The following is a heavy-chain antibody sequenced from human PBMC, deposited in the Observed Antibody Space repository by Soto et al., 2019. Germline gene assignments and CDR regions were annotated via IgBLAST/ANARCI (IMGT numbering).Heavy chain of an antibody. CDR2: ISGYSGDT. J-gene: IGHJ6*02. CDR3: ARDDGWENHFDYGMDV. V-gene: IGHV1-18*01. CDR1: GYSFTSYG. D-gene: IGHD6-19*01. Sequence: QVQLVQSGAEVKKPGASVKVSCKTSGYSFTSYGVSWVRQAPGQGLEWMGWISGYSGDTNYAQKLQGRVTMTTDTSTSTAYLELRSLRSDDTAVYCCARDDGWENHFDYGMDVWGQGNTVTVSS.